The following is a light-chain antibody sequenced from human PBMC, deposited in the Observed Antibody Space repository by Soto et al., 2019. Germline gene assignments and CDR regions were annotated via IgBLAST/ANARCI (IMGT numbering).Light chain of an antibody. CDR1: ETISTF. CDR3: QQSYSMPPWT. V-gene: IGKV1-39*01. CDR2: AIS. J-gene: IGKJ1*01. Sequence: DIPLTQSPSSLSASVGDRVTMTCRASETISTFLNWYQQKPGQAPKVLIFAISTLQPGVPSRFRGSGSGTEFSLTISSLQPEDAATYYCQQSYSMPPWTFGQGTKVQIK.